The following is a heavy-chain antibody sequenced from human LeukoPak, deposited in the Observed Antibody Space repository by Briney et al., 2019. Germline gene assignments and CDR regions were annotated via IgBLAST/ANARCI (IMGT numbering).Heavy chain of an antibody. J-gene: IGHJ4*02. V-gene: IGHV1-18*01. CDR2: ISAYNGNT. CDR1: GYTFTHYG. Sequence: ASVKVSCKASGYTFTHYGISWVRQAPGQGLEWMGWISAYNGNTNYAQKLQGRDTMTTDTSTSTAYMELRSLRSDDTGVYYCARGGHCTNGVCYTFEYWGQGTLVTVSS. CDR3: ARGGHCTNGVCYTFEY. D-gene: IGHD2-8*01.